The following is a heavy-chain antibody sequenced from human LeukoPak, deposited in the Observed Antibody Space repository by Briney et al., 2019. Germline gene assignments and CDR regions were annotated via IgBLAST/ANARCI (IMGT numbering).Heavy chain of an antibody. V-gene: IGHV3-30-3*01. J-gene: IGHJ4*02. Sequence: PGGSLRLSCAASGFTFSSYAMHWVRQAPGKGLEWVAVISYDGSNKYYADSVKGRFTISRDNSKNTLYLQMNSLRAEDTAVYYCAREGYSSGWEITWVSDYWGQGTLVTVSS. CDR2: ISYDGSNK. D-gene: IGHD6-19*01. CDR1: GFTFSSYA. CDR3: AREGYSSGWEITWVSDY.